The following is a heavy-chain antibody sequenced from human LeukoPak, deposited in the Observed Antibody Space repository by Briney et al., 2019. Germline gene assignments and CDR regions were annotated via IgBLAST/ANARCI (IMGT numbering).Heavy chain of an antibody. CDR2: IYYSGTT. CDR1: GGSFSVYY. D-gene: IGHD3-3*02. Sequence: SETLSLTCAVSGGSFSVYYWSWIRQPPGKGLEWLGYIYYSGTTNYNPSLKSRLTMSLDTSKKQLSLRLTSVTAADTAVYYCARHLRSFPDCWGQGTLVTVSS. J-gene: IGHJ4*02. CDR3: ARHLRSFPDC. V-gene: IGHV4-59*08.